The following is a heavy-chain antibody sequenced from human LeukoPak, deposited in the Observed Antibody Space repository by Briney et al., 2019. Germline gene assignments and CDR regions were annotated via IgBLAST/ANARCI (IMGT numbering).Heavy chain of an antibody. D-gene: IGHD2-21*02. J-gene: IGHJ4*02. CDR2: INPPGGST. CDR1: GYTFTSYY. Sequence: ASVKVSCKASGYTFTSYYMHWVRQAPGQGLEWMGIINPPGGSTNYAQKFQGRVTMTRDTSTSTVYMELSSLRSEDTAVYYCARGRVVTTGLIYWGQGTLVTVSS. V-gene: IGHV1-46*01. CDR3: ARGRVVTTGLIY.